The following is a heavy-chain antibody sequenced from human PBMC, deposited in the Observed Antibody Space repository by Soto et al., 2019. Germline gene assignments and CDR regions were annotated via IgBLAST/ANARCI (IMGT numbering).Heavy chain of an antibody. Sequence: GGSLRLSCAASGFTFSSYGMHWVRQAPGKGLEWVAVISYDGSNKYYADSVKGRFTISRDNSKNTLYLQMNSLRAEDTAVYYCAKDATRTSGWYYFDYWGQGALVTVSS. D-gene: IGHD6-19*01. CDR1: GFTFSSYG. V-gene: IGHV3-30*18. CDR3: AKDATRTSGWYYFDY. J-gene: IGHJ4*02. CDR2: ISYDGSNK.